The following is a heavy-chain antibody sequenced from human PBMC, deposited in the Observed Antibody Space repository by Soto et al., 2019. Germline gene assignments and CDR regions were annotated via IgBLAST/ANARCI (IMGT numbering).Heavy chain of an antibody. Sequence: EVQLVESGGGLVQPGGSLRLTCVASGFPFSIYSMSWVRQAPGKGLEWSSYITSDTNTIKYADSVKGRFTISRDNAKNLVSRQMNGLRGEDKAAYFWGRSVEGTFDYWGQGTLVTVSS. CDR1: GFPFSIYS. V-gene: IGHV3-48*01. J-gene: IGHJ4*02. CDR2: ITSDTNTI. D-gene: IGHD6-19*01. CDR3: GRSVEGTFDY.